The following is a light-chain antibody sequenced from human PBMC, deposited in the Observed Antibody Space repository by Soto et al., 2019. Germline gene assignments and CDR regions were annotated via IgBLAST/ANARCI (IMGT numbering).Light chain of an antibody. V-gene: IGKV3-15*01. Sequence: ETVMTQSPATLSVSPGERVTLSCRASQSVRTNLVWYQQSPGQPPRLLIYGASDRVAGVPDRFSGSGSGTDFTLTISGLQSEDCAVYYCQQYNSYSPLTFGGGTKVEIK. J-gene: IGKJ4*01. CDR3: QQYNSYSPLT. CDR2: GAS. CDR1: QSVRTN.